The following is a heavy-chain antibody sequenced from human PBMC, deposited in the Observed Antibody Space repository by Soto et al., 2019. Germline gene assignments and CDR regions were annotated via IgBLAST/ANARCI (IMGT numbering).Heavy chain of an antibody. CDR1: GGSISSYY. V-gene: IGHV4-59*01. J-gene: IGHJ6*02. CDR2: IYYSGST. D-gene: IGHD3-3*01. CDR3: ARGPFFGVVTHTFYGMDV. Sequence: SETLSLTCTVSGGSISSYYWSWIRQPPGKGLEWIGYIYYSGSTNYNPSLKSRVTISVDTSKNQFSLKLSSVTAADTAVYYCARGPFFGVVTHTFYGMDVGGQGTTVTVSS.